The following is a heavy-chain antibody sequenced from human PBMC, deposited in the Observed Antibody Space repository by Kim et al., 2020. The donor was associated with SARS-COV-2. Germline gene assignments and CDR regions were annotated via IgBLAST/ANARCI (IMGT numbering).Heavy chain of an antibody. Sequence: GGSLRLSCVASGFTFGIYAMSWARQAPGKGLEWVSTISGGGGNTHYADSVKGRFTISRDNSMNTLYLQMNSLRAEDTAVYYCDASDYWGQGTLVTVSP. CDR1: GFTFGIYA. CDR2: ISGGGGNT. J-gene: IGHJ4*02. V-gene: IGHV3-23*01. CDR3: DASDY.